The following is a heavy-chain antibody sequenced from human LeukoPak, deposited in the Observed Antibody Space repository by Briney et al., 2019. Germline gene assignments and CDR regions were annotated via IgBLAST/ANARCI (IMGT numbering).Heavy chain of an antibody. D-gene: IGHD2-2*01. J-gene: IGHJ1*01. CDR2: IYTSGST. CDR3: ARETSSTSGNGYFQH. Sequence: PSETLSLTCTVSGGSISSYYWSWIRQAAGKGLEWIGRIYTSGSTNYNPSLKSRVTMSVDTSKNQFSLKLSSVTAADTAVYYCARETSSTSGNGYFQHWGQGTLVTVSS. V-gene: IGHV4-4*07. CDR1: GGSISSYY.